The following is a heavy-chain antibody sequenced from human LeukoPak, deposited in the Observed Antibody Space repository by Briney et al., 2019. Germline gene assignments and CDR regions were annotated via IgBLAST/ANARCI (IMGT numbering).Heavy chain of an antibody. CDR2: IVVGSGNT. CDR3: AAGQVYCSSTSCYKGYYYYYMDV. Sequence: ASVKVSCKASGFTFTSSAMQWVRQARGQRLGWIGWIVVGSGNTNYAQKFQERVTITRDMSTSTAHMELSSLRSEDTAVYYCAAGQVYCSSTSCYKGYYYYYMDVWGKGTTVTVSS. J-gene: IGHJ6*03. CDR1: GFTFTSSA. V-gene: IGHV1-58*02. D-gene: IGHD2-2*02.